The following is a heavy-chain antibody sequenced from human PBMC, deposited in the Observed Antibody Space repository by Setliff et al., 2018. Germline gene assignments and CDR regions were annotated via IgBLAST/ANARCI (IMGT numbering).Heavy chain of an antibody. CDR2: MYYSGST. D-gene: IGHD1-1*01. J-gene: IGHJ5*02. CDR1: GGSISSGSYY. CDR3: ARVVPLGGTDR. Sequence: SETLSLTCSVSGGSISSGSYYWGWIRQSPGKGLEWIGSMYYSGSTYYNPSLKGRVTLSVDTTKNQFSLNLSSVTAADTAIYYCARVVPLGGTDRWGQGTLVTVSS. V-gene: IGHV4-39*07.